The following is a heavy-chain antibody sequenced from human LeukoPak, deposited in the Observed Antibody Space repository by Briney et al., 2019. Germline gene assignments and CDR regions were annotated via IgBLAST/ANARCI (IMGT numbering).Heavy chain of an antibody. CDR2: INPNSGGT. Sequence: ASVKVSCKASGYTFTGYYMHWVRQAPGQGLEWMGWINPNSGGTNYAQKFQGRVTRTRDTSISTAYMELSRLRSDDTAVYYCARDVQGAMTYCGMDVWGQGTTVTVSS. V-gene: IGHV1-2*02. J-gene: IGHJ6*02. CDR3: ARDVQGAMTYCGMDV. D-gene: IGHD2-2*01. CDR1: GYTFTGYY.